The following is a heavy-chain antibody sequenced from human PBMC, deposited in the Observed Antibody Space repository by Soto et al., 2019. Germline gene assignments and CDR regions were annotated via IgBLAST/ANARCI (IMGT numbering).Heavy chain of an antibody. V-gene: IGHV4-59*08. D-gene: IGHD3-22*01. Sequence: SETLSLTCTASGVSIRDYYWIWIRQPPGKGLEWIGYIYYTGTTTYNPSLKSRLTISEDTSKNQFSLKLRSVTSADTAVYYCARLGGYYQAFDNWGQGTLVTVSS. CDR2: IYYTGTT. CDR3: ARLGGYYQAFDN. CDR1: GVSIRDYY. J-gene: IGHJ4*02.